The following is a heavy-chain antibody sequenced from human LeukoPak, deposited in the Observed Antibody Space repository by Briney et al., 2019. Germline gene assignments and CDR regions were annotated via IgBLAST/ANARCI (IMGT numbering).Heavy chain of an antibody. D-gene: IGHD3-22*01. Sequence: PSETLSLTCTVSGGSISSNNYYWSWIRQPPGKGLEWIGYIYYSGSTNYNPSLKSRVTISVDTSKNQFSLKLSSMTAADTAVYYCARDIATGYYYDSRGFDPWGQGTLVTVSS. CDR2: IYYSGST. CDR3: ARDIATGYYYDSRGFDP. CDR1: GGSISSNNYY. V-gene: IGHV4-61*01. J-gene: IGHJ5*02.